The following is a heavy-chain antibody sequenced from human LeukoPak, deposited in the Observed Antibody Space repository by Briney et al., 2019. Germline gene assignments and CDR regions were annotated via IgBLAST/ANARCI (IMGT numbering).Heavy chain of an antibody. CDR3: ARGPYYYDSSGYYWFDP. J-gene: IGHJ5*02. V-gene: IGHV4-61*08. Sequence: SETLCLTCTVSGGSISSGGYYWSWIRQHPGKGLEWIGYIYYSGSTNYNPSLKSRVTISVDTSKNQFSLKLSSVTAADTAVYYCARGPYYYDSSGYYWFDPWGQGTLVTVSS. CDR2: IYYSGST. CDR1: GGSISSGGYY. D-gene: IGHD3-22*01.